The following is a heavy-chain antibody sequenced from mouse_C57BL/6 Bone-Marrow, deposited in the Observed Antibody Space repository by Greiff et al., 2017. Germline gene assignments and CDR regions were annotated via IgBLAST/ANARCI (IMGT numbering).Heavy chain of an antibody. D-gene: IGHD1-1*01. CDR1: GFTFSDYG. CDR3: ARGVATDYAMDY. V-gene: IGHV5-17*01. CDR2: ISSGSSTI. Sequence: EVHLVASGGGLVKPGGSLKLSCAASGFTFSDYGMHWVRQAPEKGLEWVAYISSGSSTIYYADTVKGRFTISRDNAKNTLFLQMTSLRSEDTAMYYCARGVATDYAMDYWGQGTSVTVSS. J-gene: IGHJ4*01.